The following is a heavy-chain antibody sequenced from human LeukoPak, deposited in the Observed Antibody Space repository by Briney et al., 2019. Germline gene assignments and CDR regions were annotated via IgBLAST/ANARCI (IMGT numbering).Heavy chain of an antibody. J-gene: IGHJ6*02. Sequence: SETLSLTCAVYGGSFSGYYWSWIRQPPGKGLEWIGEINHSGSTNYNPSLKSRVTISVDTSKNQFSLKLSSVTAADTAVYYCARVARQRYYYYGMDVWGQGTTVTVSS. V-gene: IGHV4-34*01. CDR1: GGSFSGYY. D-gene: IGHD6-25*01. CDR3: ARVARQRYYYYGMDV. CDR2: INHSGST.